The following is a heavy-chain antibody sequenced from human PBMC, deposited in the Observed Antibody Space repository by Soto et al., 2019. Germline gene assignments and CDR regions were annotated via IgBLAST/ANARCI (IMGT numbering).Heavy chain of an antibody. J-gene: IGHJ4*02. CDR3: ARHPAPSITVIIDY. CDR2: IYYSGST. D-gene: IGHD4-17*01. Sequence: SETLSLTCTVSGGSISSSSYYWGWIRQPPGKGLEWIGSIYYSGSTYYNPSLKSRVTISVDTSKNQFSLKLSSVTAADTAVYYCARHPAPSITVIIDYWGQGTLVTVSS. CDR1: GGSISSSSYY. V-gene: IGHV4-39*01.